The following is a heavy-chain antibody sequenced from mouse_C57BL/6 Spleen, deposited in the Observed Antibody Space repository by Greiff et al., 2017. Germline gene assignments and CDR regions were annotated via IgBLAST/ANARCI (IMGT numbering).Heavy chain of an antibody. Sequence: QVQLQQPGAELVKPGASVKMSCKASGYNFTSYWITWVKQRPGQGLEWIGDIYPGSGSTNYNEKFKSKATLTVDTSSSTAYMQLSSLTSEDSSVYYCARESDYSNYDAMDYWGQGTSLTVSS. D-gene: IGHD2-5*01. J-gene: IGHJ4*01. CDR2: IYPGSGST. CDR3: ARESDYSNYDAMDY. CDR1: GYNFTSYW. V-gene: IGHV1-55*01.